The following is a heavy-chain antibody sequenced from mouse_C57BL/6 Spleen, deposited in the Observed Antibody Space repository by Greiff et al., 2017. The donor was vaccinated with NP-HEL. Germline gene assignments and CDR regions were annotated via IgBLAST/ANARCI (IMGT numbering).Heavy chain of an antibody. V-gene: IGHV1-59*01. D-gene: IGHD2-3*01. J-gene: IGHJ3*01. CDR1: GYTFTSYW. Sequence: VQLQQPGAELVRPGTSVKLSCKASGYTFTSYWMHWVKQRPGQGLEWIGVIDPSDSYTNYNQKFKGKATLTVDTSSSTAYMQLSRLTSEGAAVYYSARGDDGCRFAYWGQGTLVTVSA. CDR3: ARGDDGCRFAY. CDR2: IDPSDSYT.